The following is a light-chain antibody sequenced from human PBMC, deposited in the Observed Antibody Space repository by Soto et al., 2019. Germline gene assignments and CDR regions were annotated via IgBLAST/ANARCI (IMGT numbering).Light chain of an antibody. J-gene: IGKJ1*01. CDR2: DAS. V-gene: IGKV1-5*01. CDR1: QSISSW. CDR3: QQYNSYSGWT. Sequence: DIQMTQSPSTLSASVGDRVTITCRASQSISSWLAWYQQKPGKAPKLLIYDASSLESGVPSRFSGSGSGTEFTLTISSLQPDDCATYYCQQYNSYSGWTFGQGTKVEIK.